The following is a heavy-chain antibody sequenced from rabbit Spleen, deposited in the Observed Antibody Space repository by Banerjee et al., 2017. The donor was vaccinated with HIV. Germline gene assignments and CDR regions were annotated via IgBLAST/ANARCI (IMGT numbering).Heavy chain of an antibody. V-gene: IGHV1S45*01. CDR1: GFSFSSGYW. CDR2: IVGGSGGST. D-gene: IGHD1-1*01. Sequence: QEQLVESGGGLVKPGASLTLTCKASGFSFSSGYWMSWVRQAPGKGLEWIACIVGGSGGSTYYASWAKGRFTISKTSSTTVTLQMTSLTAADTATYFCARDSSSSFSSYGMDLWGPGTLVTVS. CDR3: ARDSSSSFSSYGMDL. J-gene: IGHJ6*01.